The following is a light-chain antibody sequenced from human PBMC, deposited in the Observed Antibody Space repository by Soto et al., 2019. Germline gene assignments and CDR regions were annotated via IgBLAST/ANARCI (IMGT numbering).Light chain of an antibody. CDR3: QQYGSSPWT. Sequence: MLTQSPGTLSLSPGDGATLSCRASQTVSSSYLAWYQQKPGQAPRLLIYAASSRATGIPDRFSGSGSGTDFTLTVSRLEPEDFAVYYCQQYGSSPWTFGQGTKVDIK. V-gene: IGKV3-20*01. J-gene: IGKJ1*01. CDR2: AAS. CDR1: QTVSSSY.